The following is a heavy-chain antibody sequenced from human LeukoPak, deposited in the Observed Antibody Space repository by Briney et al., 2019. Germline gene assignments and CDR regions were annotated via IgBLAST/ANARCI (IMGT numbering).Heavy chain of an antibody. V-gene: IGHV3-30*03. CDR1: GFTFNSYG. J-gene: IGHJ4*02. D-gene: IGHD4-17*01. Sequence: GGSLRLSCAASGFTFNSYGMHWVRQAPGKGLEWVAVISYDGSNKHYADSVKGRFSISRDNSKNTLYLQMNSLRAEDTAVYYCARDTSTVTNREFDYWGQGTLVTVSS. CDR2: ISYDGSNK. CDR3: ARDTSTVTNREFDY.